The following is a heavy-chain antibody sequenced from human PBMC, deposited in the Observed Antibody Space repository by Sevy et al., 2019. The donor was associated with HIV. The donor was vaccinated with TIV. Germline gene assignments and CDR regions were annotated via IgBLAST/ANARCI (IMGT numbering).Heavy chain of an antibody. V-gene: IGHV1-2*06. D-gene: IGHD2-15*01. CDR1: GYTFTADY. Sequence: ASVKVSCKASGYTFTADYIHWVRQAPGQGLEWMGRISPMNADTYYAQKFQGRVTMTRDTCIGAVYLDLARLRSDDTAIYYCARAYCSGGTCYEAAYWGQGTLVTVSS. J-gene: IGHJ4*02. CDR2: ISPMNADT. CDR3: ARAYCSGGTCYEAAY.